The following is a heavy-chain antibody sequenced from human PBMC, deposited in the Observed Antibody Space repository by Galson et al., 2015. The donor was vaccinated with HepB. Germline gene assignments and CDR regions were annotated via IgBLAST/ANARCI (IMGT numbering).Heavy chain of an antibody. Sequence: SLRLSCAVSGFTFSSYWMSWVRQTPGKGLEWVAHINEDGSERYYVDSVKGRFTISRDNAKNSLFLQINSLRAEDMAVYYCGRSRTALFYWGQGALVTVAS. J-gene: IGHJ4*02. CDR2: INEDGSER. CDR3: GRSRTALFY. V-gene: IGHV3-7*03. D-gene: IGHD2-21*02. CDR1: GFTFSSYW.